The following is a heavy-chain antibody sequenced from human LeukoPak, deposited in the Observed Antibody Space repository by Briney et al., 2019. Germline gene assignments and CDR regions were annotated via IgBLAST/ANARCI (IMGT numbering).Heavy chain of an antibody. CDR3: ARDLPYYDFWSGHSWFDP. J-gene: IGHJ5*02. V-gene: IGHV4-30-2*01. CDR2: IYHSGNT. CDR1: GGSISSDGYS. Sequence: SQTLSLTCVVSGGSISSDGYSWSWIRQPPGKGLEWIAYIYHSGNTYYNPSLKSRVTMSVDRSKNQFSLKLSSVAAADTAVYYCARDLPYYDFWSGHSWFDPWGQGTLVTVSS. D-gene: IGHD3-3*01.